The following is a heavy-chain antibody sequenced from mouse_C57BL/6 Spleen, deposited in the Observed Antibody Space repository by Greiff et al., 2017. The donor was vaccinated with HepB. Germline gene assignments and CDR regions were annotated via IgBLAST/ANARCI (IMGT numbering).Heavy chain of an antibody. V-gene: IGHV1-42*01. CDR1: GYSFTGYY. CDR3: ARSFYGYYVYAMDY. CDR2: INPSTGGT. J-gene: IGHJ4*01. Sequence: EVQLQQSGPELVKPGASVKISCKASGYSFTGYYMNWVKQSPEKSLEWIGEINPSTGGTTYNQKFKAKATLTVDKSSSTAYMQLKSLTSEDSAVYYCARSFYGYYVYAMDYWGQGTSVTVSS. D-gene: IGHD2-3*01.